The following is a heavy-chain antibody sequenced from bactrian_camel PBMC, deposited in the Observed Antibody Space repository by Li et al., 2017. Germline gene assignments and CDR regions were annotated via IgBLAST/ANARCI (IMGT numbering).Heavy chain of an antibody. CDR2: IFSDSGDT. CDR1: GYTDSIVF. J-gene: IGHJ4*01. V-gene: IGHV3S6*01. Sequence: HVQLVESGGGSVQAGGSLRLSCVASGYTDSIVFMTWSRQAPGKGREVVAKIFSDSGDTSYDDSVKGRFTFSQNSAKNTAYLQMDSLKPEDTAKYYCAARNGAGTYAGQGTQVTVS. D-gene: IGHD6*01.